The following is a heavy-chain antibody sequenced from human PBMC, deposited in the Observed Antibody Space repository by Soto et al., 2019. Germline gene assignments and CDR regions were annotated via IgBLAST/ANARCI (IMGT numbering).Heavy chain of an antibody. Sequence: EVQLVESGGGLVKPGGSLRLSCAASGLTFSNAWMSWVRQAPGKGLEWGGRIKSKTDGGTTDYAAPVKGRFTISRDDSKNTLYLQMNSLKTEDTAVYYCTTDYTVRGFDYWGQGTLVTGSS. D-gene: IGHD4-17*01. CDR1: GLTFSNAW. CDR2: IKSKTDGGTT. V-gene: IGHV3-15*01. J-gene: IGHJ4*02. CDR3: TTDYTVRGFDY.